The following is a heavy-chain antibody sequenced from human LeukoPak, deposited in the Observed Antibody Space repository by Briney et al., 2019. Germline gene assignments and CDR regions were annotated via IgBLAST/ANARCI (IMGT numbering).Heavy chain of an antibody. V-gene: IGHV4-59*01. Sequence: SETLSLTCTVSGGSISSYYWSWIRQPPGKGLEWIGYIYYSGSTNYNPSLKSRVTISVDTSKNQFSLKLSFVTAADTAVYYCARARFGSGSSYFDYWGQGTLVTVSS. D-gene: IGHD1-26*01. J-gene: IGHJ4*02. CDR2: IYYSGST. CDR1: GGSISSYY. CDR3: ARARFGSGSSYFDY.